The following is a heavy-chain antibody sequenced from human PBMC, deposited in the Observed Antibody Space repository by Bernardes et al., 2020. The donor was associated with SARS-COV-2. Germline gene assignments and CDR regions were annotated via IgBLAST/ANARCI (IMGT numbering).Heavy chain of an antibody. CDR2: LSRSGRTI. D-gene: IGHD3-3*01. J-gene: IGHJ4*02. Sequence: GGSLRLSCAASGFTFRDYYMSWIRQAPGKGLEWVSYLSRSGRTIYYADSVKGRFTISRDNAKNSLYLQMNSLRAEDTAVYYCARADFWSGYYLDYWGQGTLVTVS. CDR3: ARADFWSGYYLDY. CDR1: GFTFRDYY. V-gene: IGHV3-11*01.